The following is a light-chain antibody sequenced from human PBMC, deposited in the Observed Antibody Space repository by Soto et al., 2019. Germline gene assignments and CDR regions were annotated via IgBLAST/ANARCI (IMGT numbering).Light chain of an antibody. J-gene: IGKJ4*01. Sequence: EIVLTQSPGTLSLSPGERSTLSCRASQSVSSSYLAWYQQKTGEAPRLLIYGTSSRATGIPDRFSGSGSGTEFTLTISSLEPEDFAVYYCQQRSNWPWLTFGGGTKVDIK. CDR3: QQRSNWPWLT. CDR1: QSVSSSY. CDR2: GTS. V-gene: IGKV3D-20*02.